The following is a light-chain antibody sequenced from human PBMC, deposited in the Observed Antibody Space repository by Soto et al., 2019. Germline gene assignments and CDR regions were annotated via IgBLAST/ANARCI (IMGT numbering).Light chain of an antibody. J-gene: IGKJ1*01. V-gene: IGKV3-20*01. CDR1: QSVSSSY. Sequence: EIVLTQSPGTLSLSPGERATLSCRASQSVSSSYLAWYQQKPGQAPRLLIYGASSRATGIPGRFSGSGSGTDFTFTISRLEPEDVAVYYCQQYGSSPRTFGQGTKVEI. CDR2: GAS. CDR3: QQYGSSPRT.